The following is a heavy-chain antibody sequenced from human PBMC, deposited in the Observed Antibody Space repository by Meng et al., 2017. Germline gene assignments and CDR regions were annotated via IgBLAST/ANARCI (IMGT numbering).Heavy chain of an antibody. CDR3: ARRLSSSWGPYFDY. J-gene: IGHJ4*02. Sequence: VDVVQLGAEVKKPGSWGKGRCKASGGTFSSYAISWVRQAPGQGLEWMGGIIPIFGTANYAQKFQGRVTITADESTSTAYMELSSLRSEDTAVYYCARRLSSSWGPYFDYWGQGTLVTVSS. CDR2: IIPIFGTA. CDR1: GGTFSSYA. D-gene: IGHD6-13*01. V-gene: IGHV1-69*01.